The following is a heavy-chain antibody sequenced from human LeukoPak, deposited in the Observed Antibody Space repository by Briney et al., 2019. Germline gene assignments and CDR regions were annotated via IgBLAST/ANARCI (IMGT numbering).Heavy chain of an antibody. J-gene: IGHJ4*02. CDR2: IYYSGST. V-gene: IGHV4-39*01. Sequence: SETLSLTCTVSGGSISSSSYYWGWIRQPPGKGLEWIGSIYYSGSTYYNPSLKSRVTISVDTSKNQFSLKLSSVTAADTAIYYCAGHEGVSGYYPLDYWGQGTLVTVSS. CDR1: GGSISSSSYY. D-gene: IGHD3-22*01. CDR3: AGHEGVSGYYPLDY.